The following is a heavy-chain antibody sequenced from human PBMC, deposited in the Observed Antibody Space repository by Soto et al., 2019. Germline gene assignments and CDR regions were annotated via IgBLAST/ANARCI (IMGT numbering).Heavy chain of an antibody. CDR3: ARDLKVAGTNSFYYYGMDV. Sequence: EVQLVGSGGGLVKPGGSLRLSCTDSGVTFSNYPMNWVRQAPGKGLEWVSSISRSSRNIYYADSVKGRFTISRDNAKNALYLQMNSLRAEDTAVYYCARDLKVAGTNSFYYYGMDVWGQGTTVTVSS. CDR2: ISRSSRNI. V-gene: IGHV3-21*01. D-gene: IGHD6-19*01. J-gene: IGHJ6*02. CDR1: GVTFSNYP.